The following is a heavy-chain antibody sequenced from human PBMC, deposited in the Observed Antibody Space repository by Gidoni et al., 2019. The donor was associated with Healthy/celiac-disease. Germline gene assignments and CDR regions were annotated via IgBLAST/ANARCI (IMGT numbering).Heavy chain of an antibody. CDR1: GSTFSSYA. CDR3: ATSGQVRAFDY. D-gene: IGHD6-19*01. V-gene: IGHV3-23*01. CDR2: ISGSGGST. J-gene: IGHJ4*02. Sequence: EVQLLESGGGMGQPGGSLRLSCAASGSTFSSYAMSWVRQAPGKGLECVSAISGSGGSTYYADSVKGRFTISRDNSKNTLYLQMNSLRAEDTAVYYCATSGQVRAFDYWGQGTLVTVSS.